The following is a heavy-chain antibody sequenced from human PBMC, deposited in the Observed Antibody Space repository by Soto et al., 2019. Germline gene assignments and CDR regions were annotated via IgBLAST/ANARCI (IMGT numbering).Heavy chain of an antibody. D-gene: IGHD1-26*01. J-gene: IGHJ4*02. CDR1: GFNFTNHV. CDR3: AKTVGATKLENY. CDR2: ISNSDAVG. V-gene: IGHV3-23*01. Sequence: EVQLLESGGGLVQPRRSLRLSCSASGFNFTNHVINWVRQAPGKSLEWVSSISNSDAVGFYADSVRGRFIVSRDTSTNTIYLQMNYLRGEDTAVEYCAKTVGATKLENYWGQGTLVTVSS.